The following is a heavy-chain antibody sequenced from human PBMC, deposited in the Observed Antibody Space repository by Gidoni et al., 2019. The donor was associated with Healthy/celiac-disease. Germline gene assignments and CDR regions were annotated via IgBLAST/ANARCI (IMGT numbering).Heavy chain of an antibody. CDR3: AHLFVYSYGLSVVLGAFDI. V-gene: IGHV2-5*02. CDR2: MYWDDDK. D-gene: IGHD5-18*01. J-gene: IGHJ3*02. CDR1: GFSLRPSGVG. Sequence: QITLKESGPTLVQPTQTLTLTCTFSGFSLRPSGVGVGWIRQPPGTALEWLALMYWDDDKRYSPSLKSMLTLTKDTSKNQVVLTMTNMYPLDTATYYCAHLFVYSYGLSVVLGAFDIWGQGTMVTVSS.